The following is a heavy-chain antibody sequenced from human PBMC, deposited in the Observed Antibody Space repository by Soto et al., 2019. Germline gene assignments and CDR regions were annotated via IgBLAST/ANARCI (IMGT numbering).Heavy chain of an antibody. CDR1: GFTFRSYG. Sequence: QMQLVESGGGVVQPGRSLRLSCAASGFTFRSYGIHWVRQAPGKGLEWVALIWFDGSKKYYVDSVKGRFAVSRGNSKNTLYLQMNSLRVEDTAEYYCARDRLVPYGYGMDVWGQGTTVTVSS. CDR3: ARDRLVPYGYGMDV. D-gene: IGHD2-2*01. J-gene: IGHJ6*02. V-gene: IGHV3-33*01. CDR2: IWFDGSKK.